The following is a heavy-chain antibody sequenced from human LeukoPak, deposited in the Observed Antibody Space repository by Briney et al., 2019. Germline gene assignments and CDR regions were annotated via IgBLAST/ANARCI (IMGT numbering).Heavy chain of an antibody. D-gene: IGHD1-26*01. Sequence: ASVRVSCKASGYSFSTTYINWVRQARGQGLEWMGRISAYNGGTAYAQKFQGRVTMTTDSSTTTAYMDLASLRSDDTAVYYCARGGTYYPCIDYWGQGTLVTVSS. CDR1: GYSFSTTY. CDR2: ISAYNGGT. CDR3: ARGGTYYPCIDY. J-gene: IGHJ4*01. V-gene: IGHV1-18*01.